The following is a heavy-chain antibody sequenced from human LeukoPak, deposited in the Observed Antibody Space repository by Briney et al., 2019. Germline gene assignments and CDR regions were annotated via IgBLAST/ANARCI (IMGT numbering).Heavy chain of an antibody. D-gene: IGHD3-10*01. Sequence: SETLSLTCTVSGYSISSGYYWGWIRQPPGKGLEWIGSIYHSGSTYYNPSLKSRVTISVDTSKNQFSLKLSSVTAADTAVYYCARVGIERIGSGTRRAFDIWGQGTMVTVSS. CDR3: ARVGIERIGSGTRRAFDI. V-gene: IGHV4-38-2*02. CDR2: IYHSGST. J-gene: IGHJ3*02. CDR1: GYSISSGYY.